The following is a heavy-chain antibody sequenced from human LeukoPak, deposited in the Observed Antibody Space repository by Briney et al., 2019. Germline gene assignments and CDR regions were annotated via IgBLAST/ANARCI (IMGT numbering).Heavy chain of an antibody. J-gene: IGHJ4*02. CDR1: EFSVGSNY. CDR2: IYSGGST. Sequence: PGGSLRLSCAASEFSVGSNYMTWVRQAPGQGLEWVSLIYSGGSTYYADSVKGRFTISRDNSKNTLYRQMNSLRAEDTAVYYCARGPSGYHSTGGQGTLVTVSS. V-gene: IGHV3-66*01. D-gene: IGHD5-12*01. CDR3: ARGPSGYHST.